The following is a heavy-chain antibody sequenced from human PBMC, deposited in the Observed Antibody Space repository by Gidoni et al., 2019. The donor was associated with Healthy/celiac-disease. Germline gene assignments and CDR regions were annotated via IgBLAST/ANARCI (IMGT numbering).Heavy chain of an antibody. CDR3: ARVGYSGYDVFDY. CDR1: GGSISSYY. CDR2: IYYSGST. D-gene: IGHD5-12*01. J-gene: IGHJ4*02. V-gene: IGHV4-59*01. Sequence: QVQLQESGPGLVQPSETLSLTCTVSGGSISSYYWSWIRQPPGKGLEWIGYIYYSGSTNYNPSLKSRVTISVDTSKNQFSLKLSSVTAADTAVYYCARVGYSGYDVFDYWGQGTLVTVSS.